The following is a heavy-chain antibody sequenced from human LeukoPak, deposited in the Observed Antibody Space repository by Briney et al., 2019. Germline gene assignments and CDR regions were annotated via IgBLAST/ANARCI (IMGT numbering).Heavy chain of an antibody. CDR2: ISSSSSYI. Sequence: TAGGSLRLSCAASGFTFSSYSMNWVRQAPGKGLEWVSSISSSSSYIYYADSVKGRFTISRDNAKNSLYLQMNSLRAEDTAVYYCAKSRMLGYCSSTSCFGSPERYGMDVWGQGTTVTVSS. CDR3: AKSRMLGYCSSTSCFGSPERYGMDV. D-gene: IGHD2-2*01. CDR1: GFTFSSYS. J-gene: IGHJ6*02. V-gene: IGHV3-21*01.